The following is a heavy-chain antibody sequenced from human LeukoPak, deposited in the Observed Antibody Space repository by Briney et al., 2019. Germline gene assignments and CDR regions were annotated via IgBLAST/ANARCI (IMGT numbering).Heavy chain of an antibody. CDR3: ASVDIIVVAKAFDI. Sequence: PGGSLRLSCAASGFTVSSNYMSWVRQAPGKGLEWVSVIYRDGTTYYADSVKGRFTISRDNSKSTLYLQMNSLRAEDTAVYCCASVDIIVVAKAFDIWGRGTMVSVSS. CDR1: GFTVSSNY. CDR2: IYRDGTT. J-gene: IGHJ3*02. D-gene: IGHD2-15*01. V-gene: IGHV3-66*01.